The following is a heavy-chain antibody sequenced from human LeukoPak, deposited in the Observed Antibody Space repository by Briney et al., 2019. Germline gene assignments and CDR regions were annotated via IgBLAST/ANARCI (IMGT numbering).Heavy chain of an antibody. Sequence: PGGSLRLSCAASGFTFSSYGMHWVRQAPGKGLEWVAFIRYDGSNKYYADSVKGRFTISRDNSKNTLYLQMNSLRAEDTAVYYCAKDSRNYCYDSSGYYYGMNYWGQGTLVTVSS. CDR1: GFTFSSYG. V-gene: IGHV3-30*02. CDR2: IRYDGSNK. J-gene: IGHJ4*02. CDR3: AKDSRNYCYDSSGYYYGMNY. D-gene: IGHD3-22*01.